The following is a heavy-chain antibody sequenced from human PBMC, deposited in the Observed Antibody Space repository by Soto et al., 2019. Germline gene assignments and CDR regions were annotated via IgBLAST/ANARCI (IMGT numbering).Heavy chain of an antibody. CDR2: TSYSGNT. V-gene: IGHV4-59*02. J-gene: IGHJ4*02. D-gene: IGHD3-3*01. Sequence: SETLSVTCTISGGSVSTYYWSWIRQPPGKELEWIGLTSYSGNTNYNPSLKSRVAMAVDTSKNQFSLTLSSVTAADTAVYYCARDGVGPFDYWGQGTLVTV. CDR1: GGSVSTYY. CDR3: ARDGVGPFDY.